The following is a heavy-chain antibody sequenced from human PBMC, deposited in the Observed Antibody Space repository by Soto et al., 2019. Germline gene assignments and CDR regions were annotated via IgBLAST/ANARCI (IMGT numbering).Heavy chain of an antibody. D-gene: IGHD3-10*01. V-gene: IGHV3-74*03. Sequence: QPGGSLRLSCVASGFTFNNYWMHWVREVPGKGLMWVSRIRGDGSSPAYADSVEGRFTILRDNAKNTLYLQMNSLRAEDTAVYYCAREIIKVLGSIRWFDPWGQGTLVTVSS. CDR2: IRGDGSSP. CDR3: AREIIKVLGSIRWFDP. CDR1: GFTFNNYW. J-gene: IGHJ5*02.